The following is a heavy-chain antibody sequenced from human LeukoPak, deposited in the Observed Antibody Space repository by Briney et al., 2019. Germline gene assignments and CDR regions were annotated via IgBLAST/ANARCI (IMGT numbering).Heavy chain of an antibody. Sequence: GESLQISCKGSGYSFTSYWIGWVRQMPGKGLEWMGIIYPGDSDTRYSPSFQGQVTISADKSISTAYLQWSSLKASDTAMYYCARKRGSTGRLTNAFDIWGQGTMVTVSS. D-gene: IGHD3-9*01. CDR3: ARKRGSTGRLTNAFDI. V-gene: IGHV5-51*01. CDR1: GYSFTSYW. J-gene: IGHJ3*02. CDR2: IYPGDSDT.